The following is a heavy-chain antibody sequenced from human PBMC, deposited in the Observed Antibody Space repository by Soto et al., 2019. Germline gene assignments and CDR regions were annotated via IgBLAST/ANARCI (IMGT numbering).Heavy chain of an antibody. V-gene: IGHV1-18*01. CDR2: ISAYNTNT. J-gene: IGHJ4*02. Sequence: QVPLVQSGAEVKKPGASVKVSCKTSGYTFTSYHISWVRQAPGQGLEWMGWISAYNTNTNYAQKFQGRVTMTTDTLTSTAYMELRSLKSDDTAVYYCARDTPPTDYWGQGTLVTVSS. CDR3: ARDTPPTDY. CDR1: GYTFTSYH.